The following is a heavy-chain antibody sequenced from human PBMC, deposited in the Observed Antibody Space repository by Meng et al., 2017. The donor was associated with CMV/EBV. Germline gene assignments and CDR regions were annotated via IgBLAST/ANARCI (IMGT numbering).Heavy chain of an antibody. J-gene: IGHJ4*02. D-gene: IGHD6-19*01. CDR2: IYTSGST. V-gene: IGHV4-4*07. Sequence: QVLEPGPGLVKPSEALDSTCTDYGGSSSSYVWRWVRQPAGKGLEWIGRIYTSGSTNYNPSLKSRVTMSVDTSKNQFSLKLSSVTAADTDVYYCARDSSGWYPHFDYWGQGTLVTVSS. CDR1: GGSSSSYV. CDR3: ARDSSGWYPHFDY.